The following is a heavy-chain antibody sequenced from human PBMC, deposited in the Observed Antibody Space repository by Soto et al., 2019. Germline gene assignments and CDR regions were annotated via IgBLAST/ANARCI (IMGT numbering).Heavy chain of an antibody. Sequence: GGSLRLCCTASGFSFSSHAMTWVRQGLGKGLEWVSGLSDSGGSIYYADSVKGRFTISRDNSMNTLYLQMNTLRAEDTAVYYCAKLSSSWHAGFFYLWGQGTLVTGSS. CDR2: LSDSGGSI. V-gene: IGHV3-23*01. CDR1: GFSFSSHA. CDR3: AKLSSSWHAGFFYL. D-gene: IGHD6-13*01. J-gene: IGHJ1*01.